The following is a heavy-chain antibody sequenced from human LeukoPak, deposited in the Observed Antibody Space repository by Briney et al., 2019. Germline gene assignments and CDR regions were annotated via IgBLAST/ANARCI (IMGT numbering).Heavy chain of an antibody. CDR2: IYPSVTT. Sequence: KASETLSLTCSVSSGSISSGGYYWSWIRQPPGKGLEWIGYIYPSVTTSYNPSLKSRVTISVDRSQNRFSLKLTSVTAADTAAYYCATISCSGGSCSNGFWGQGTLVTVSS. V-gene: IGHV4-30-2*01. J-gene: IGHJ4*02. D-gene: IGHD2-15*01. CDR1: SGSISSGGYY. CDR3: ATISCSGGSCSNGF.